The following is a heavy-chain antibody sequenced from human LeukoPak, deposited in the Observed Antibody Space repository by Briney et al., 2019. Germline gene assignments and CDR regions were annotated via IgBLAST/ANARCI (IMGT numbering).Heavy chain of an antibody. D-gene: IGHD3-16*01. CDR2: ISSTSSAI. J-gene: IGHJ4*02. V-gene: IGHV3-48*04. CDR3: ARVIGSYGDSAY. Sequence: GGSLRLSCAASGFTFSSYSMNWVRQAPGKGLEWPSYISSTSSAIYYADSLKGRFTISRDNAKNSLYLQMDSLRAEDTAVYYCARVIGSYGDSAYWGQGTLVTVSS. CDR1: GFTFSSYS.